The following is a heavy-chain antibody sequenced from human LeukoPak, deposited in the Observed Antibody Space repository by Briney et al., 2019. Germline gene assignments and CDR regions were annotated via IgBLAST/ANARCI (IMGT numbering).Heavy chain of an antibody. J-gene: IGHJ4*02. Sequence: SQTLSLTCTVSGGSISSGDYYWSWIRQPPGKGPEWIGYIYYSGSTYYNPSLKSRVTISVDTSKNQFSLKLSSVTAADTAVYYCAGDLGYYDSSGSDAGGYWGQGTLVTVSS. D-gene: IGHD3-22*01. CDR1: GGSISSGDYY. CDR2: IYYSGST. V-gene: IGHV4-30-4*08. CDR3: AGDLGYYDSSGSDAGGY.